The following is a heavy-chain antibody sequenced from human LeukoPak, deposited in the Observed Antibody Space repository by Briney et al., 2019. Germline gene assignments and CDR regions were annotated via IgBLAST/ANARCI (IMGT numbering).Heavy chain of an antibody. D-gene: IGHD3-22*01. J-gene: IGHJ4*02. V-gene: IGHV3-23*01. Sequence: GRSLRLSCAASGFTFSSYAMSWVRQTPGKGLEWVSSISGSGGNTYFADSVKGRFTISRDNSKDTLYLQMNSLRAEDTAVYYCAKDWHDTSGYYYRTALFDYWGQGTLVTDSS. CDR2: ISGSGGNT. CDR1: GFTFSSYA. CDR3: AKDWHDTSGYYYRTALFDY.